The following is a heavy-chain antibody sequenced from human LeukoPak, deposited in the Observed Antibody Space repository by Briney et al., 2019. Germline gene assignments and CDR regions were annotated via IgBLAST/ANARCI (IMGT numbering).Heavy chain of an antibody. CDR2: INSHGSST. Sequence: GGSLRLSCAASGFTFSSYWMHWVRQVPGKGLVWVSRINSHGSSTSYADSVKGRFTISRDNAKNTLYLQMNSLTVEDTAVYYCARGPPDGSGSYYPGADWGQGTLVTVSS. CDR3: ARGPPDGSGSYYPGAD. CDR1: GFTFSSYW. J-gene: IGHJ4*02. V-gene: IGHV3-74*01. D-gene: IGHD3-10*01.